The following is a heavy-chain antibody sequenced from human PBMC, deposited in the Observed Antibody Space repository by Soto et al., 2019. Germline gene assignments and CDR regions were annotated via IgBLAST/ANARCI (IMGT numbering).Heavy chain of an antibody. Sequence: SETLSLTCAVSGGSISSGGYFWSWIRQPPGKGLEWIGYIYHSGSTYYNTSLKNRVNISVDRSKNQFTKKLSSVTAADTAVYYCARLGRNYDVLTGYYLTYYFDYWGQGTVVT. CDR2: IYHSGST. D-gene: IGHD3-9*01. J-gene: IGHJ4*02. V-gene: IGHV4-30-2*01. CDR1: GGSISSGGYF. CDR3: ARLGRNYDVLTGYYLTYYFDY.